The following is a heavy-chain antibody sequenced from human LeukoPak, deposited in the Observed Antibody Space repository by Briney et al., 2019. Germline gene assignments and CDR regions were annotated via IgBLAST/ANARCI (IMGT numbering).Heavy chain of an antibody. CDR1: GGSISSGGYY. V-gene: IGHV4-31*03. J-gene: IGHJ4*02. D-gene: IGHD6-13*01. Sequence: SETLSLTCTVSGGSISSGGYYWSWIRQHPGKGLEWIGYIYYSGSTYYNPSLKSRVTISVDTSKNQFSLKLSSVTAADAAVYYCARVGYSSSWPEYYFDYWGQGTLVTVSS. CDR2: IYYSGST. CDR3: ARVGYSSSWPEYYFDY.